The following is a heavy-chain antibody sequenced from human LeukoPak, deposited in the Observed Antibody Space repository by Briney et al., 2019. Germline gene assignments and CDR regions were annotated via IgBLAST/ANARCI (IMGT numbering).Heavy chain of an antibody. D-gene: IGHD2-2*02. CDR3: ARVPGPYTTSRFDY. Sequence: ASVTVSCKTSGYTFTGYYLHWVRQAPGQGPEWMGRIDPNSGGTNYAQKFQGRVTVTRDTSTSTVYMELSGLRSDDTAVYYCARVPGPYTTSRFDYWGQGTLVTVSS. V-gene: IGHV1-2*02. CDR2: IDPNSGGT. J-gene: IGHJ4*02. CDR1: GYTFTGYY.